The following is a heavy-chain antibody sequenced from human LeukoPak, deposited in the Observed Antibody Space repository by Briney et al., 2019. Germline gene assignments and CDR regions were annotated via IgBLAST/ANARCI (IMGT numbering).Heavy chain of an antibody. CDR3: SRAPSCGSDCYYFEY. CDR2: TYYRSKWYN. D-gene: IGHD2-21*02. Sequence: SQTLSLTCAISGDSVSSNGAAWNWIRQSPSRGLEWLGRTYYRSKWYNDYAVSVRSRITISPDTSKNQFSLQLNSVTPEDTAVYYCSRAPSCGSDCYYFEYLGQAAKLTVSS. V-gene: IGHV6-1*01. J-gene: IGHJ4*02. CDR1: GDSVSSNGAA.